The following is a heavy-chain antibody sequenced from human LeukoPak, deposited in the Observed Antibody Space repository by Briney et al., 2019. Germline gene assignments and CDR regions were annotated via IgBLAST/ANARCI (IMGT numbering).Heavy chain of an antibody. V-gene: IGHV3-49*04. CDR2: IRSKAYGGTT. CDR1: GFTFGDYA. CDR3: TRVPGYSYGLDY. D-gene: IGHD5-18*01. J-gene: IGHJ4*02. Sequence: GGSLRLSCTASGFTFGDYAMSWVRQAPGKGLEWVGFIRSKAYGGTTEYAASVKGRFTISRDDSKSIAYLQMNSLKTEDTAVYYCTRVPGYSYGLDYWGQGTLVTVSS.